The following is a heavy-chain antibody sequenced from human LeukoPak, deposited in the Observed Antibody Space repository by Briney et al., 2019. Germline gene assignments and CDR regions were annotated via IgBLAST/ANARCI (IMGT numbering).Heavy chain of an antibody. CDR2: IYENGGTT. CDR3: AKDFRIGYSAHFDY. V-gene: IGHV3-23*01. Sequence: PGGSLRLSCAGSGFTFRSHAMSWVRQAPEKGLEFVSGIYENGGTTYYADPVKGRFSISRDNSKNTLYLQMDSLRGEDTAVYYCAKDFRIGYSAHFDYWGQGALVTVSS. CDR1: GFTFRSHA. J-gene: IGHJ4*02. D-gene: IGHD2-21*01.